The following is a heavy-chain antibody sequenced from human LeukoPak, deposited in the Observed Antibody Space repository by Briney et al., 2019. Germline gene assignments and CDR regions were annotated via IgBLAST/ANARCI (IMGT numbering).Heavy chain of an antibody. CDR1: GFTFSSYA. V-gene: IGHV3-23*01. CDR2: ISGSGGST. D-gene: IGHD3-22*01. Sequence: PGGSLRLSCAASGFTFSSYAMSWVRQAPGKGLEWVSTISGSGGSTHYADSVKGRFTISRDNSKNTLYLQMNSLRAEDTAVYYCARRASYDGTIFYFDYWGLGTLVTVSS. J-gene: IGHJ4*02. CDR3: ARRASYDGTIFYFDY.